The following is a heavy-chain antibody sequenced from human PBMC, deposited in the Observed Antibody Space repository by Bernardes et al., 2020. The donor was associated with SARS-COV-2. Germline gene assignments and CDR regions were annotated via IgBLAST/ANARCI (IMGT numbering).Heavy chain of an antibody. V-gene: IGHV3-66*01. J-gene: IGHJ6*02. Sequence: VGSLRLSCAASGFTVSSNYMSWVRQAPGKGLEWVSVIYSGGSTYYADSVKGRFTISRDNSKNTLYLQMNSLRAEDTAVYYCASYPGIAVAGLYYYYYGMDVWGQGTTVTVSS. CDR1: GFTVSSNY. D-gene: IGHD6-19*01. CDR3: ASYPGIAVAGLYYYYYGMDV. CDR2: IYSGGST.